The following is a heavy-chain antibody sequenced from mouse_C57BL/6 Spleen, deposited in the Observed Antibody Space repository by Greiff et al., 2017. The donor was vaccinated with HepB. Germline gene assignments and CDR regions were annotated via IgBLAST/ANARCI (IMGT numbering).Heavy chain of an antibody. CDR1: GYTFTSYW. CDR2: IDPSDSET. Sequence: QVQLQQPGAELVRPGSSVKLSCKASGYTFTSYWMHWVKQRPIQGLEWIGNIDPSDSETHYNQKFKDKATLTVDKSSSTAYMQLSSLTSEDSAVYYCARGHYYGSRGYFDYWGQGTTLTVSS. J-gene: IGHJ2*01. D-gene: IGHD1-1*01. V-gene: IGHV1-52*01. CDR3: ARGHYYGSRGYFDY.